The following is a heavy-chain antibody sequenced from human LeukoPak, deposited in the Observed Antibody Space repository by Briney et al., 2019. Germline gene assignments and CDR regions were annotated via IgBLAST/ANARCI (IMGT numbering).Heavy chain of an antibody. CDR2: FYYTGDT. D-gene: IGHD1-1*01. V-gene: IGHV4-39*01. CDR1: GGSISSTSYY. Sequence: SETLSLTCTVSGGSISSTSYYWGWIRQPPGKGLEWIGSFYYTGDTYYNPSLKSRVTISVDTSKNQFSLKLNYVTAADTAVYYCARQNPTTYYYYRDVGAKGTTVTVPS. J-gene: IGHJ6*03. CDR3: ARQNPTTYYYYRDV.